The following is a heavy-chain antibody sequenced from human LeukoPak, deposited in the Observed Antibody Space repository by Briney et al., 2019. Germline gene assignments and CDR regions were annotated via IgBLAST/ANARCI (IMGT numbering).Heavy chain of an antibody. CDR1: GFTFSDYY. Sequence: GGSLRLSCAASGFTFSDYYMSWIRHAPGKGLEWVSYISSIGSTIFYADSVKGRFTISRDNAKNSLYLQMKSLRAEDTAVDYCAREAAGVSYWEPYYYYYMDVWGKGTTVTVSS. J-gene: IGHJ6*03. D-gene: IGHD6-13*01. CDR2: ISSIGSTI. CDR3: AREAAGVSYWEPYYYYYMDV. V-gene: IGHV3-11*01.